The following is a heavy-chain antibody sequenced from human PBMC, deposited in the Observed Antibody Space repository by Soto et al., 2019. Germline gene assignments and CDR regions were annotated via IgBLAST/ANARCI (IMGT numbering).Heavy chain of an antibody. Sequence: QVQLVQSGAEVQRPGSSVKVSCKASGGTFSSYAISWVRQAPGQGLEWMGGINPIFGTPHYAQKYQGRVTITADTFTDTAYMELTRLTSADTAVYFCAREGSHFDYWGQGNLVTVAS. J-gene: IGHJ4*02. CDR2: INPIFGTP. CDR3: AREGSHFDY. V-gene: IGHV1-69*06. D-gene: IGHD2-15*01. CDR1: GGTFSSYA.